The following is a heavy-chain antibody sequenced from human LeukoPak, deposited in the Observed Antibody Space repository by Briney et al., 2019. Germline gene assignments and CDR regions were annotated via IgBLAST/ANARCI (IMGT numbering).Heavy chain of an antibody. CDR3: ARTPSTSETAAGSFDY. Sequence: ASVKVSCKASGYTFTSYGISWVRQAPGQGLEWMGWISAYNGNTNYAQKLQGRVTMTTDTSTSTAYMELRSLSSDDTAVYYCARTPSTSETAAGSFDYWGQGTLVTVSS. CDR1: GYTFTSYG. CDR2: ISAYNGNT. J-gene: IGHJ4*02. D-gene: IGHD6-13*01. V-gene: IGHV1-18*01.